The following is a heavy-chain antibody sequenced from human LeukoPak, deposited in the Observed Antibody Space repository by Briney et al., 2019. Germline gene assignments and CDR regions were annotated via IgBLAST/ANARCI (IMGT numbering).Heavy chain of an antibody. CDR1: GYTFTSYD. Sequence: ASVKVSCKASGYTFTSYDINWVRQATGQGLEWMGWMNPNSGNTGYAQKFQGRVTMTRNTSISTAYMELSSLRSEDTAVYYCARGRVAAADTSSHYYYYYMDVWGKGTTVTVSS. CDR3: ARGRVAAADTSSHYYYYYMDV. J-gene: IGHJ6*03. V-gene: IGHV1-8*01. CDR2: MNPNSGNT. D-gene: IGHD6-13*01.